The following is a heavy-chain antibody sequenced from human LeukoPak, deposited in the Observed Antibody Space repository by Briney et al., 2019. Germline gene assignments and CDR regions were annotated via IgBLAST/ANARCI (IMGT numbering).Heavy chain of an antibody. D-gene: IGHD5-24*01. J-gene: IGHJ4*02. Sequence: GESLKISCKGSGYTFTSYWINWVRQMPGKGLEWMGRIDPIDSYTNYSPSFQSHVTISADRSISTAYLQWSSLKASDTAMYYCARQRDGADYWGQGTLATVSS. CDR2: IDPIDSYT. CDR1: GYTFTSYW. V-gene: IGHV5-10-1*01. CDR3: ARQRDGADY.